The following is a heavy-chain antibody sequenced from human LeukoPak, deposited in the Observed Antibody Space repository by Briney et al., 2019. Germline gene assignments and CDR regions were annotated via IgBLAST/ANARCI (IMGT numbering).Heavy chain of an antibody. CDR1: GFTFSSYW. D-gene: IGHD2-15*01. Sequence: GGSLRLSCAASGFTFSSYWMHWVRQAPGKGLVWVSRINSDGSSTSYADSVKGRFTISRDNAKNTLYLQMNSLRAEDTAVYYCANTRKRYCSGGNCYSGILVYFDYWGQGTLVTVSS. CDR3: ANTRKRYCSGGNCYSGILVYFDY. V-gene: IGHV3-74*01. J-gene: IGHJ4*02. CDR2: INSDGSST.